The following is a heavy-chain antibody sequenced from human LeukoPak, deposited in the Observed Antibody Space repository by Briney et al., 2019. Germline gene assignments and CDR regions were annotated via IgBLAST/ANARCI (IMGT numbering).Heavy chain of an antibody. Sequence: SETLSLTCTVSGGSISSYYWSWIRQPPGKGLEWIGYIYYSGSTNYNPSLKGRVTISVDTSKNQFSLKLSSVTAADTAVYYCARDLGQRRLDYWGQGTLVTVSS. D-gene: IGHD6-25*01. J-gene: IGHJ4*02. CDR2: IYYSGST. CDR1: GGSISSYY. CDR3: ARDLGQRRLDY. V-gene: IGHV4-59*01.